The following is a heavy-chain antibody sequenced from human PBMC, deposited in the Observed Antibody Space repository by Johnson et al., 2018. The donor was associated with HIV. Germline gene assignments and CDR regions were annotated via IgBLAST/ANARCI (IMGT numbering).Heavy chain of an antibody. CDR1: GFTFSSYA. V-gene: IGHV3-30-3*01. D-gene: IGHD1-26*01. J-gene: IGHJ3*01. CDR2: ISYDGSNK. CDR3: ARPIVGGVSSPVDAFGV. Sequence: QVQLVESGGGVVQPGRSLRLSCAASGFTFSSYAMHWVRQAPGKGLEWVAVISYDGSNKYYADSVKGRFTISRDNSKNSLYLQMTSLRAEDTALYDCARPIVGGVSSPVDAFGVWGQGTMVTVSS.